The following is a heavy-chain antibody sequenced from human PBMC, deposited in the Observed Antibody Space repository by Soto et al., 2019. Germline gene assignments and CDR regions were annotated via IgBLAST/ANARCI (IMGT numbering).Heavy chain of an antibody. V-gene: IGHV4-30-4*01. J-gene: IGHJ4*02. CDR2: IYYSGST. CDR1: GGSISSGDYY. Sequence: QVQLQESGPGLVKPSQTLSLTCTVSGGSISSGDYYWSWIRQPPGKGLEWIGYIYYSGSTYYNPSLKSRVTITVDTAKDQFALKLSSVTAADTAVYYCASAPSYGSGGGPFDYWGQGTLVTVSS. CDR3: ASAPSYGSGGGPFDY. D-gene: IGHD3-10*01.